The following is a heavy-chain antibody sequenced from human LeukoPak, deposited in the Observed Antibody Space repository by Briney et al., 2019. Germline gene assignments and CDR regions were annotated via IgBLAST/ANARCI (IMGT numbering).Heavy chain of an antibody. Sequence: GASVKVSCKASGYTFTGYYMHWVRQAPGQGLEWMGWINPNSGGTNYAQKFQGRVTMTRGTSISTAYMELSRLRSDDTAVYYCVVMITFGGVIAYFDYWGQGTLVTVSS. D-gene: IGHD3-16*02. J-gene: IGHJ4*02. CDR2: INPNSGGT. V-gene: IGHV1-2*02. CDR1: GYTFTGYY. CDR3: VVMITFGGVIAYFDY.